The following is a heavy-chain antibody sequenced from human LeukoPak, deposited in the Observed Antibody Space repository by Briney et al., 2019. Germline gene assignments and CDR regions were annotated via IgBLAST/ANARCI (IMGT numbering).Heavy chain of an antibody. CDR3: ARVRMVGATELDWYFDL. Sequence: GASVKVSCKASGYTFTSYYMHWVRQAPGQGLEWMGIINPSGGSTSYAQKFQGRVTMTRDTSTSTVYMELSSLRSEDTAVYYCARVRMVGATELDWYFDLWGRGTLVTVSS. J-gene: IGHJ2*01. CDR2: INPSGGST. D-gene: IGHD1-26*01. V-gene: IGHV1-46*01. CDR1: GYTFTSYY.